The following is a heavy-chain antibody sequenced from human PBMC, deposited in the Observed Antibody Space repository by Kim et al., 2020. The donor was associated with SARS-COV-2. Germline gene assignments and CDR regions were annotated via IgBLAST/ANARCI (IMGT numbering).Heavy chain of an antibody. Sequence: SETLSLTCTVSGDSFGSYLWTWTRQPAGKGLEWIGRVSLGGTTQYNPSLRGRLTMSVDTSRKQFSLRLNSVTAAYTAVYYCARDRGASVWAIDIWGPGTLVTVSS. V-gene: IGHV4-4*07. CDR2: VSLGGTT. D-gene: IGHD3-10*01. J-gene: IGHJ4*02. CDR1: GDSFGSYL. CDR3: ARDRGASVWAIDI.